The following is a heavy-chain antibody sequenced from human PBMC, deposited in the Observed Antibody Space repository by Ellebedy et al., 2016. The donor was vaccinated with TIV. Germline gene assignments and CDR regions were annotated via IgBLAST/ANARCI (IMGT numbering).Heavy chain of an antibody. CDR1: GGSVSSGSYY. J-gene: IGHJ6*02. CDR2: IYYSGST. CDR3: ARGPGSSSWYGYYYGMDG. D-gene: IGHD6-13*01. V-gene: IGHV4-61*01. Sequence: SETLSLXCTVSGGSVSSGSYYWSWIRQPPGKGLEWIGYIYYSGSTNYNPSLKSRVTISVDTSKNQFSLKLSSVTAADTAVYYCARGPGSSSWYGYYYGMDGWGQGTTVTVSS.